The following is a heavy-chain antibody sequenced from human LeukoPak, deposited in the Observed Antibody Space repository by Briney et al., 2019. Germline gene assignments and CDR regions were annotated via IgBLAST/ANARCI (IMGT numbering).Heavy chain of an antibody. CDR3: ARYSRVVTHAFDI. D-gene: IGHD2-21*02. CDR2: INHSGST. J-gene: IGHJ3*02. CDR1: GGSFSGYY. V-gene: IGHV4-34*01. Sequence: PSETLSLTCAVYGGSFSGYYWNWIRQPPGKGLEWIGEINHSGSTNYNPSLKSRVTISVDTSKNQFSLKLSSVTAADTAVYYCARYSRVVTHAFDIWGQGTMVTVSS.